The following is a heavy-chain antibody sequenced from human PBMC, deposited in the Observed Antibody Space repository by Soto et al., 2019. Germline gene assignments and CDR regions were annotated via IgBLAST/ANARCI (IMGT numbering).Heavy chain of an antibody. CDR1: GGAISSSSYY. Sequence: SETLSLTCTVSGGAISSSSYYWGWIRQPPGKGLEWIGSIYYSGGTYYNPSLKARLTISVDTSANQFSLSLSSVTAADTAVYYCARGRGYRYGDRELFFEYWGQGALVTVSS. CDR2: IYYSGGT. J-gene: IGHJ4*02. V-gene: IGHV4-39*07. D-gene: IGHD5-18*01. CDR3: ARGRGYRYGDRELFFEY.